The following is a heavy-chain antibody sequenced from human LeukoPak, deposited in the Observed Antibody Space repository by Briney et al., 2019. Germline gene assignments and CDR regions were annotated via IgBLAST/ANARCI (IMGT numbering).Heavy chain of an antibody. D-gene: IGHD5-24*01. Sequence: PSQSPSLTRTVSGVSISSGGYYWSWIRQHPGKGLEWIGYIYYSGSTYYNPSLKSRVTISVDTSKNQFSLKLSSVTAADTAVYYCARVSRDGYNDYYYMDVWGKGTTVTVSS. CDR3: ARVSRDGYNDYYYMDV. CDR2: IYYSGST. J-gene: IGHJ6*03. CDR1: GVSISSGGYY. V-gene: IGHV4-31*03.